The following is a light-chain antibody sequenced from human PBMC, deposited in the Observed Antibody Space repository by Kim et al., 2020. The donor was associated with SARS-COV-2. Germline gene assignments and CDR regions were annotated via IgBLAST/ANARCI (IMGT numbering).Light chain of an antibody. J-gene: IGLJ2*01. Sequence: ASVKLTCALSRGHSSYAIAWHQQQPEKGPRYLMKLNSDGSHSKGDGIPDRFSGSSSGAERYLTISSLQSEDEADYYCQTWGTGIHVFGGGTKLTVL. V-gene: IGLV4-69*01. CDR1: RGHSSYA. CDR2: LNSDGSH. CDR3: QTWGTGIHV.